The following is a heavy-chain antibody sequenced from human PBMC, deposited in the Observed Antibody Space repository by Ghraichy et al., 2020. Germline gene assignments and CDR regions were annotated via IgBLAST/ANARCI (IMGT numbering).Heavy chain of an antibody. J-gene: IGHJ4*02. CDR1: GGSFSGYY. D-gene: IGHD6-19*01. Sequence: SETLSLTCAVYGGSFSGYYWSWIRQPPGKGLEWIGEINHSGSTNYNPSLKSRVTISVDTSKNQFSLKLSSVTAADTAVYYCARRNPYSSGWYRPGFFDYWGQGTLVTVSS. V-gene: IGHV4-34*01. CDR3: ARRNPYSSGWYRPGFFDY. CDR2: INHSGST.